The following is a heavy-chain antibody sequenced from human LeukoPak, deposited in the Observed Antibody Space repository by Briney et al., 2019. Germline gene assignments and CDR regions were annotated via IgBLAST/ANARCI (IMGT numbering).Heavy chain of an antibody. CDR2: MYTTGST. CDR1: GVSISSYY. Sequence: PSETLSLTCTVSGVSISSYYMSWIRQPAGKGLEWVGRMYTTGSTNYKPSVKSRFTMSVDTSKPQLSLKLSSVTAADPALSYCAREKRVQLSRGYGMEVWGERTPVTLS. D-gene: IGHD6-13*01. V-gene: IGHV4-4*07. J-gene: IGHJ6*01. CDR3: AREKRVQLSRGYGMEV.